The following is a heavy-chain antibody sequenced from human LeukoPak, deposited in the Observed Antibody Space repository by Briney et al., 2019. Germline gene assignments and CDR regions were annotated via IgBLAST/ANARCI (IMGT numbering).Heavy chain of an antibody. Sequence: GGSLRLSCAASGFTFSSYSMNWVRQAPGKGLEWVSSISSSSSYIYYADSVKGRFTISRDNAKNSLYLQMNSLRAEDTAVYYCASASGYNFREKNFDYWGQGTLVTVSS. CDR3: ASASGYNFREKNFDY. D-gene: IGHD5-24*01. CDR2: ISSSSSYI. J-gene: IGHJ4*02. CDR1: GFTFSSYS. V-gene: IGHV3-21*01.